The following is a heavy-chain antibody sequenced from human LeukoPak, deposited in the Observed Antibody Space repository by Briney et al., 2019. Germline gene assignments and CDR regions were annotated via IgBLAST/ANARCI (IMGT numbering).Heavy chain of an antibody. J-gene: IGHJ4*02. CDR1: GGSISSSNYY. CDR2: IYSRGST. CDR3: ARDHGIVGATWALDY. V-gene: IGHV4-39*07. D-gene: IGHD1-26*01. Sequence: PSETLSLTCIVSGGSISSSNYYWGWIRQSPGKGLEWIGSIYSRGSTYYNPSLKSRVIVSSDMSKNQFSLMLNSVTAADTAVYYCARDHGIVGATWALDYWGQGTLVTVSS.